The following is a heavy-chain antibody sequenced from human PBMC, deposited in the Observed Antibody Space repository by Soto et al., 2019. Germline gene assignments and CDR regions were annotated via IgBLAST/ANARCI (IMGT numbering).Heavy chain of an antibody. J-gene: IGHJ6*03. Sequence: QVQLVQSGAEVKKPGASVKVSCKASGYTFTGYYMHWVRQAPGQGLEWMGWINPNSGGTNYAQKFQGWVTMTRDTSISTAYMELSRLRSDDTVVYYCARGVSIAARNYYYYYYMDVWGKGTTVTVSS. CDR1: GYTFTGYY. CDR2: INPNSGGT. CDR3: ARGVSIAARNYYYYYYMDV. V-gene: IGHV1-2*04. D-gene: IGHD6-6*01.